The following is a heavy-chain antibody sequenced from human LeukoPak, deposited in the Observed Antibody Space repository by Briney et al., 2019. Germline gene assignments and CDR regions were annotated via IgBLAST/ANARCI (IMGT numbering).Heavy chain of an antibody. J-gene: IGHJ6*03. CDR1: GGSFSGYY. Sequence: SETLSLTCAAYGGSFSGYYWSWIRQPPGKGLEWIGEINHSGSTNYNPSLKSRVTISVDTSKNQFSLKLSSVTAADTAVYYCAGISGAMVVRRNYYYYYMDVWGKGTTVTISS. CDR3: AGISGAMVVRRNYYYYYMDV. V-gene: IGHV4-34*01. CDR2: INHSGST. D-gene: IGHD5-18*01.